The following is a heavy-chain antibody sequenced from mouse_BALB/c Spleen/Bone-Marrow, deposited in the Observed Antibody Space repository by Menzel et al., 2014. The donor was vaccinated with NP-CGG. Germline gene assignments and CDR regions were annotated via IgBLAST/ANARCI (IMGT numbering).Heavy chain of an antibody. V-gene: IGHV14-3*02. CDR3: ASYDYGYYFDY. CDR2: IDPANGNP. CDR1: GFNIKDTY. D-gene: IGHD2-4*01. Sequence: EVQLQQSGAELVKPGASVKLSCTASGFNIKDTYMHWVKQRPEQGLEWIGRIDPANGNPKYDPKFQGKATITADTSSNTAFLQLSSLTSEDTAVYYCASYDYGYYFDYWGQGTTLTVSS. J-gene: IGHJ2*01.